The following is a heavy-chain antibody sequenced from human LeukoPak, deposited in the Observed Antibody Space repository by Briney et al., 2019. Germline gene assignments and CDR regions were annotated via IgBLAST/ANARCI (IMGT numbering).Heavy chain of an antibody. Sequence: GGSLRLSCAASGFTFSSYAMHWVRQAPGKGLEWVAIISYDGSNKYYADSVKGRFTISRDNSKNTLYLQMNSLRTEDTAVYYCARVSSAGTVRPFDYWGQATLVTVST. D-gene: IGHD6-19*01. CDR1: GFTFSSYA. CDR3: ARVSSAGTVRPFDY. CDR2: ISYDGSNK. V-gene: IGHV3-30*04. J-gene: IGHJ4*02.